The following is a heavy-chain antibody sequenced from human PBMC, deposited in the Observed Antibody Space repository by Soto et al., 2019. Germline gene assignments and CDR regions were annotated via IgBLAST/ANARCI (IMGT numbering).Heavy chain of an antibody. CDR2: INAGGGNT. CDR3: AKHHYSAVRPEHYYDLDF. Sequence: PGGSLRLSCVTSRFTFNTFAMSWVRQAPGEGLEWVSAINAGGGNTHYADSVKGRFTISRDNSKNTLYLQMNSLRAEDTAVYYCAKHHYSAVRPEHYYDLDFWGHGTLVTVSS. D-gene: IGHD3-10*02. CDR1: RFTFNTFA. J-gene: IGHJ4*01. V-gene: IGHV3-23*01.